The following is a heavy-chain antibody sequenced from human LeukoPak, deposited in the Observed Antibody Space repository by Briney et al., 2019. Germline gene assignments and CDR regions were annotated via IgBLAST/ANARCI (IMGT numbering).Heavy chain of an antibody. J-gene: IGHJ4*02. D-gene: IGHD3-10*01. CDR2: IIPIFGTA. V-gene: IGHV1-69*13. Sequence: SVKASCKASGGTFSSYAISWVRQAPGQGLEWMGGIIPIFGTANYAQKFQGRVTITADESTSTAYMELSSLRSEDTAVYYCARASHYYGSGSYYNEFHYWGQGTLVTVSS. CDR1: GGTFSSYA. CDR3: ARASHYYGSGSYYNEFHY.